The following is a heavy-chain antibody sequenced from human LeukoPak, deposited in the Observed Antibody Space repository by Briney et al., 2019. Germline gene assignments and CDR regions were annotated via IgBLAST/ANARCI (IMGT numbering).Heavy chain of an antibody. Sequence: SETLSLTCTVSGGSISSYYWSWIRQPPGKGLEWIGTTFYVGSPYYNPSLRSRVTISADTSKNQISLKVASVTAADTAVYYCARDLGAARRGFDYWGQGILVTVSS. V-gene: IGHV4-59*12. CDR2: TFYVGSP. J-gene: IGHJ4*02. CDR3: ARDLGAARRGFDY. CDR1: GGSISSYY. D-gene: IGHD6-6*01.